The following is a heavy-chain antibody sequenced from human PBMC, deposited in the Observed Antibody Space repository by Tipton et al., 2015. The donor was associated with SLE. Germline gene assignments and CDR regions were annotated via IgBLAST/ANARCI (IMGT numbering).Heavy chain of an antibody. Sequence: TLSLTCAVYGGSISSSSSYYWAWIRQPPGKGVEWIGEINHRGSTNYNPSLKSRFTISLDTPKTQFSLMLNSVTASDTAVYYCARRSRGSSVDYWGQGTLVTVSS. V-gene: IGHV4-39*01. J-gene: IGHJ4*02. D-gene: IGHD6-6*01. CDR2: INHRGST. CDR1: GGSISSSSSYY. CDR3: ARRSRGSSVDY.